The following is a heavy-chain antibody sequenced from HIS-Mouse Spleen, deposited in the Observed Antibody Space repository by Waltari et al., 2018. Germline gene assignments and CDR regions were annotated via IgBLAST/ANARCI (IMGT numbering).Heavy chain of an antibody. V-gene: IGHV2-70*15. Sequence: QVTLRESGPALVKPTQTLTLTCTFSGFSLSTSGMCVSWIRQPRGKALEWLARIYWDDDKYYSTPRKTRLTISRDTSQTPVVLTMTNMDPLDTATYYCARIAEGYTSGWYAFDYWGQGTLVTVSS. CDR3: ARIAEGYTSGWYAFDY. J-gene: IGHJ4*02. CDR2: IYWDDDK. CDR1: GFSLSTSGMC. D-gene: IGHD6-19*01.